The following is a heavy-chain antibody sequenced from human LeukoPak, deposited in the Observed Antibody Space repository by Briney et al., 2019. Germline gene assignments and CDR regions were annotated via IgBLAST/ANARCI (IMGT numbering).Heavy chain of an antibody. J-gene: IGHJ4*02. CDR3: ARDPIAAAGTMDY. D-gene: IGHD6-13*01. V-gene: IGHV3-7*01. CDR1: GFTFSSYW. CDR2: IKQDGSEK. Sequence: GGSLRLSCAASGFTFSSYWMSWVRQAPGKGLEWVANIKQDGSEKYYVDSVKGRFTISRDNAKNSLYLQMNGMRAEDTAVYYCARDPIAAAGTMDYWGQGTLVTVSS.